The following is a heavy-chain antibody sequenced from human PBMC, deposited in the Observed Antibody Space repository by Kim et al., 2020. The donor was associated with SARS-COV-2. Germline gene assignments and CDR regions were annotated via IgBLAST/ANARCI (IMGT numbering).Heavy chain of an antibody. D-gene: IGHD6-6*01. Sequence: SETLSLTCTVSGGSVSSGSYYWSWIRQPPGKGLEWIGYIYYSGSTNYNPSLKSRVTLSVDTSKNQFSLKLSSVTAADTAVYYCARGIFPYSSSAFDYWGQGTLVTVSS. CDR1: GGSVSSGSYY. CDR2: IYYSGST. V-gene: IGHV4-61*01. J-gene: IGHJ4*02. CDR3: ARGIFPYSSSAFDY.